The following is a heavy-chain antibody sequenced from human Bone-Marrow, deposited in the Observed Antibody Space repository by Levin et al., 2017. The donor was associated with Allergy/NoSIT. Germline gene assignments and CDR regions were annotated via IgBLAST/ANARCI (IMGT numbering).Heavy chain of an antibody. Sequence: SETLSLTCAVYGGSFTGYYWYWIRQPPGQGLEWIGEFKHTGNTDYSPSLRSRVTISADTSKNQFSLRLTSVTAADTAVYYCATTMIRGVIMSWGQGTLVTVSS. D-gene: IGHD3-10*01. V-gene: IGHV4-34*01. CDR1: GGSFTGYY. CDR3: ATTMIRGVIMS. CDR2: FKHTGNT. J-gene: IGHJ5*02.